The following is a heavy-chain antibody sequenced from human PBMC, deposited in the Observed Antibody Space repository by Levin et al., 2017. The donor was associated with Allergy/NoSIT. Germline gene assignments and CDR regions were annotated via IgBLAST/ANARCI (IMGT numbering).Heavy chain of an antibody. CDR2: IKPRSGGT. Sequence: GESLKISCKASGFTFTDYFIHWVRRAPGQGLEWMGWIKPRSGGTNAAQMLQGRVTMTRDTSVSTVYMELSRLTSDDTAEYFCARGEGVGVVGVAFDIWGQGTMVTVSS. CDR3: ARGEGVGVVGVAFDI. CDR1: GFTFTDYF. V-gene: IGHV1-2*02. J-gene: IGHJ3*02. D-gene: IGHD1-26*01.